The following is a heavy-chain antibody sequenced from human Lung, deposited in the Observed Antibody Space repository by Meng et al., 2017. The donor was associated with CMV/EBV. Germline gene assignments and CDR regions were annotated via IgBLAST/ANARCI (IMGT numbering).Heavy chain of an antibody. Sequence: GGSXRLXCAASGLTFSNAWMTWVRQAPGKGLEWVGRVKSKADGGTTDYAAPVKGRFTISRDDSENTLYLQMTSLKTEDTAVYYCTTRTSGDYYDSSGYYYWGQGXLVTVSS. V-gene: IGHV3-15*01. CDR3: TTRTSGDYYDSSGYYY. J-gene: IGHJ4*02. CDR2: VKSKADGGTT. D-gene: IGHD3-22*01. CDR1: GLTFSNAW.